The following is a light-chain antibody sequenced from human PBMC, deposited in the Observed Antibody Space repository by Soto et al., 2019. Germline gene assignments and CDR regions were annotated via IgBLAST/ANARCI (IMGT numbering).Light chain of an antibody. CDR1: YSNIAANS. CDR2: DSV. Sequence: QSVLTQPPSVSAAPGQEVTISCSGSYSNIAANSVSWYQHLPGTAPKLLIYDSVRRPSGIPARFSGSKSGTSATLGITGLQTGDEADYYCGAWDNSLTVYVFGSGTKVTVL. CDR3: GAWDNSLTVYV. J-gene: IGLJ1*01. V-gene: IGLV1-51*01.